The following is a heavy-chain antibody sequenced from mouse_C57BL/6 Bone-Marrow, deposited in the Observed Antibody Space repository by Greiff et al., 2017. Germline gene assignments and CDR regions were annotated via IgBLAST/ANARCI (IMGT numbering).Heavy chain of an antibody. CDR2: IHPNSGST. V-gene: IGHV1-64*01. CDR1: GYTFTSYW. D-gene: IGHD2-2*01. Sequence: QVQLQQPGAELVKPGASVKLSCKASGYTFTSYWMHWVKQRPGQGLEWIGMIHPNSGSTNYNEKFKIKATLTVDKSSSTAYMQLSSLTSEDSAVYYCARYGYDDAMDYWGQGTSVTVSS. J-gene: IGHJ4*01. CDR3: ARYGYDDAMDY.